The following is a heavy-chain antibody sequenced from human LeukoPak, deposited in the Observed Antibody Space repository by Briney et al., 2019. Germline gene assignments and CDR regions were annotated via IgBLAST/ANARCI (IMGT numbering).Heavy chain of an antibody. CDR3: ASEYSTSRSRNAFDI. V-gene: IGHV1-2*02. J-gene: IGHJ3*02. D-gene: IGHD6-6*01. Sequence: ASVKVSCKASGYTFTGYYMHWVRQAPGQGLEWMGWINPNSGGTDYAQKFQGRVTMTRDTSISTAYMELSRLRSDDTAVYYCASEYSTSRSRNAFDIWGQGTMVTVSS. CDR1: GYTFTGYY. CDR2: INPNSGGT.